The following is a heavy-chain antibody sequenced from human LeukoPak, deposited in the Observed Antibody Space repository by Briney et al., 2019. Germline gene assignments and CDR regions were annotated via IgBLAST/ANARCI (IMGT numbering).Heavy chain of an antibody. Sequence: SETLSLTYTVSGGSISSSSYYWGWIRQPPGKGLEWIGSIYYSGSTYYNPSLKSRVTISVDTSKNQFSLKLSSVTAADTAVYYCASGLGYCSGGSCHLDYWGQGTLVTVS. CDR2: IYYSGST. CDR3: ASGLGYCSGGSCHLDY. D-gene: IGHD2-15*01. J-gene: IGHJ4*02. CDR1: GGSISSSSYY. V-gene: IGHV4-39*07.